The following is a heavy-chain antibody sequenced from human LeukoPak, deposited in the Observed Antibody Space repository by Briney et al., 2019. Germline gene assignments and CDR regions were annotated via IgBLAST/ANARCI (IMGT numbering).Heavy chain of an antibody. V-gene: IGHV3-74*01. CDR1: GFTFSDYW. CDR3: ARIIVGATGIDY. J-gene: IGHJ4*02. D-gene: IGHD1-26*01. CDR2: INTDGSMT. Sequence: RGSLRLSCAASGFTFSDYWMHWVRQVPGKGLVWVSRINTDGSMTHYADSVKGRFTVSRDNARNTLYLQMNSLRVEDMAVYYCARIIVGATGIDYWGQGTLVTVSS.